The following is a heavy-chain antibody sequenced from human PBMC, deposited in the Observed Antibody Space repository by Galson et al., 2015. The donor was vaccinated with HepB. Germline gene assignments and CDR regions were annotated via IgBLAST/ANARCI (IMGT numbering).Heavy chain of an antibody. V-gene: IGHV1-18*01. D-gene: IGHD2-8*02. CDR3: ARDGTGSENYHTDV. CDR2: ISAYNGNT. Sequence: SVKVSCKASGGTFSSYAISWVRQAPGQGLEWMGWISAYNGNTNYAQKLQGRVTMTTDTSTSTAHMELRSLRPDDTAVYYCARDGTGSENYHTDVWGKGTKVTVSS. J-gene: IGHJ6*03. CDR1: GGTFSSYA.